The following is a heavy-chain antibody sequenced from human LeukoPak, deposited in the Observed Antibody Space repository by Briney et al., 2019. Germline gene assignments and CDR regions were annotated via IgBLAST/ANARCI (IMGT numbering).Heavy chain of an antibody. CDR1: GYTFTSYD. D-gene: IGHD3-16*02. Sequence: ASVKVSCKASGYTFTSYDINWVRQATGQGLEWMGWMNPNSGNTGYAQKFQGRVTMTRNTSISTAYMELSSLRSEGTAVYYCARVIVPSVWGSYRYIGYWGQGTLVTVSS. J-gene: IGHJ4*02. V-gene: IGHV1-8*01. CDR3: ARVIVPSVWGSYRYIGY. CDR2: MNPNSGNT.